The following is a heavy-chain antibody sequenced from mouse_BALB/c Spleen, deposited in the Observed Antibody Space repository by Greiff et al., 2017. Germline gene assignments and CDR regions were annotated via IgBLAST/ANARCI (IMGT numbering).Heavy chain of an antibody. CDR3: ARAPAYYGNYDYAMDY. J-gene: IGHJ4*01. CDR2: ISDGGSYT. Sequence: EVKLVESGGGLVKPGGSLKLSCAASGFTFSDYYMYWVRQTPEKRLEWVATISDGGSYTYYPDSVKGRFTISRDNAKNNLYLQMSSLKSEDTAMYYCARAPAYYGNYDYAMDYWGQGTSVTVSS. V-gene: IGHV5-4*02. D-gene: IGHD2-10*01. CDR1: GFTFSDYY.